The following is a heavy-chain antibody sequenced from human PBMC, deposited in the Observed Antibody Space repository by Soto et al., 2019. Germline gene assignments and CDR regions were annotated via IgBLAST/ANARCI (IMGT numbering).Heavy chain of an antibody. Sequence: QVHLVESGGGVVQPGGSLRLSCAASGFTFSNFAMHWVRQARGKGLEWVAVTSYDGKNKDYADSVKGRFTISRDNSKNTLFLQMNSLRPEDTAVYYCARERAIAATGTFYYWGQGTLVTVSS. CDR1: GFTFSNFA. D-gene: IGHD6-13*01. V-gene: IGHV3-30*04. CDR2: TSYDGKNK. J-gene: IGHJ4*02. CDR3: ARERAIAATGTFYY.